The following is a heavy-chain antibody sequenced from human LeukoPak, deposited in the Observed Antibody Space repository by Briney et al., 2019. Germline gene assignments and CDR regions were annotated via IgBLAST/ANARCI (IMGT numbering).Heavy chain of an antibody. J-gene: IGHJ6*02. D-gene: IGHD3-22*01. CDR2: ISWNSKNI. Sequence: GGSLRLSCAASGFTFDDYAMFWVRQAPGKGLEWVSGISWNSKNIGYAASVKGRFTISRDNARNSLYLQMNSLRAEDTAFYYCAKGNRDSSGFYYYYGMDVWGQGTTVTVSS. CDR3: AKGNRDSSGFYYYYGMDV. CDR1: GFTFDDYA. V-gene: IGHV3-9*01.